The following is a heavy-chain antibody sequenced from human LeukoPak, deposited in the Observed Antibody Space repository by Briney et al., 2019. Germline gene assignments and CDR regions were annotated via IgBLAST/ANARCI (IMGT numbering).Heavy chain of an antibody. CDR1: GFTFSSYW. CDR3: ASSGANAGDY. J-gene: IGHJ4*02. Sequence: GGPLRLSCAASGFTFSSYWMHWVRQAPGKGLVWVSRINTDGSSTSYADSVQGRFTISRDNAKNTLYLQMNSLRAEDTAVYYCASSGANAGDYWGQGTLVTVSS. D-gene: IGHD1-26*01. V-gene: IGHV3-74*01. CDR2: INTDGSST.